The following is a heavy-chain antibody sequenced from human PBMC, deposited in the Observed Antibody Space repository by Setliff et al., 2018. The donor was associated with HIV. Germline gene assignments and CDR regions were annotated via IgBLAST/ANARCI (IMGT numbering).Heavy chain of an antibody. Sequence: SETLSLTCTVSGGSISSGSYYWSWIRQPAGKGLEWIGHIYTSESTNYNPSLKSRVTISVDTSKNQFSLKLSSVTAADTAGYDCARGALQDGTGSYYEGFDYWGQGTLVTVSS. CDR3: ARGALQDGTGSYYEGFDY. CDR2: IYTSEST. V-gene: IGHV4-61*09. J-gene: IGHJ4*02. D-gene: IGHD1-26*01. CDR1: GGSISSGSYY.